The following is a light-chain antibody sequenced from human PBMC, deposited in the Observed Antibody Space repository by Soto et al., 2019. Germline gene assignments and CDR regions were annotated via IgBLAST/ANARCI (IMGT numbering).Light chain of an antibody. CDR1: QDISNC. V-gene: IGKV1-33*01. J-gene: IGKJ2*01. CDR3: QQYDYLPPYT. Sequence: DIQMTQSPSSLSASVGDRVTITCQASQDISNCLNWYQQKPGKAPQLLIYDASNLETGVPSRFSGSGSGTDFTFTISSLQPEDTATYYCQQYDYLPPYTFGQGTKLEIK. CDR2: DAS.